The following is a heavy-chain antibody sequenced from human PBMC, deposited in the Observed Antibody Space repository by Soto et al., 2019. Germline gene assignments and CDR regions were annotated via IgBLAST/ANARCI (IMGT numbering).Heavy chain of an antibody. D-gene: IGHD6-13*01. V-gene: IGHV3-20*04. CDR2: INWNGGST. J-gene: IGHJ4*02. CDR1: GFTFGDYG. CDR3: ARVGAAGPFDY. Sequence: GGSLRLSCAASGFTFGDYGMSWVRQAPGKGLEWGSGINWNGGSTGYADSVKGRFTISRDNAKNSLYLQMNSLRAEDTALYYCARVGAAGPFDYWGQGTLVTVSS.